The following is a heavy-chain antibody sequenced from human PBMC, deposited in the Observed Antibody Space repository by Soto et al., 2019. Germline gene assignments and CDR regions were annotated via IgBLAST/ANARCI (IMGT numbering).Heavy chain of an antibody. CDR3: ARSYSKHEEYYYYYGMDV. V-gene: IGHV3-30*04. CDR1: GFTFRSYV. Sequence: QVQLVESGGGVVQPGRSVRLSCAASGFTFRSYVIHWVRQAPGKGLEWVALISYDGTNKFYADSVKGRFIISRDNSKNTLYLQMNSLRAEDTDLYYCARSYSKHEEYYYYYGMDVWGQGTMVTVSS. D-gene: IGHD4-4*01. J-gene: IGHJ6*02. CDR2: ISYDGTNK.